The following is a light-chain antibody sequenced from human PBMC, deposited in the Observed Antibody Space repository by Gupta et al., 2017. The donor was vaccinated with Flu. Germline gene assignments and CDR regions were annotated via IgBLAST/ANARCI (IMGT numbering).Light chain of an antibody. V-gene: IGKV3-11*01. CDR2: DAS. CDR3: QQRFNWPT. J-gene: IGKJ2*01. Sequence: PGESATLSCRASQSVASYLAWYQQKPGQAPRLLIYDASNRATGIPARFSGSGSGTDFSLTISSLEPEDFAVYYCQQRFNWPTFGQGTKLEI. CDR1: QSVASY.